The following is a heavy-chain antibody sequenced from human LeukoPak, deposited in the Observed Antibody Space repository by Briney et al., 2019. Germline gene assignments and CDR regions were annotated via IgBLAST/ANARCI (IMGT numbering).Heavy chain of an antibody. J-gene: IGHJ4*02. CDR1: GSTFSGHV. Sequence: GGSLRLSCAASGSTFSGHVLHWVRQAPGKGLEWVAGTAYEGGEKYYADSVSGRFTISRDNSDNTLYLQMNGLRLEDTAVYFCAREGDRHLTFDYWGRGTLVTVSS. CDR3: AREGDRHLTFDY. V-gene: IGHV3-30*01. D-gene: IGHD3-16*01. CDR2: TAYEGGEK.